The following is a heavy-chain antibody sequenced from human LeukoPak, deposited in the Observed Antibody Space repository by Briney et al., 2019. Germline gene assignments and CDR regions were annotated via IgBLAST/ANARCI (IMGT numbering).Heavy chain of an antibody. CDR3: AREIKNYYDSSGYPSFDY. J-gene: IGHJ4*02. V-gene: IGHV3-30*03. CDR1: GFTFSSYA. D-gene: IGHD3-22*01. CDR2: LSHDENYK. Sequence: GGSLRLSCAASGFTFSSYAMHWVRQAPGKGLEWVAVLSHDENYKHFADAVKGRFTVSRDNSKNTLYLQMSSLRAEDTAVYYCAREIKNYYDSSGYPSFDYWGQGNLVTVSS.